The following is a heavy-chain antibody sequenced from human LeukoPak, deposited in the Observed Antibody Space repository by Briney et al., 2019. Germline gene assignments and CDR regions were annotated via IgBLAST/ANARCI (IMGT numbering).Heavy chain of an antibody. CDR3: AKDAPGYCSGGSCYSDAFDI. J-gene: IGHJ3*02. CDR2: IYSDNT. D-gene: IGHD2-15*01. V-gene: IGHV3-53*01. Sequence: PGGSLRLSCTVSGFTFSSNSMSWVRQAPGKGLEWVSFIYSDNTHYSDSVKGRFTISRDNSKNTLYLQMNSLRAEDTAVYYCAKDAPGYCSGGSCYSDAFDIWGQGTMVTVSS. CDR1: GFTFSSNS.